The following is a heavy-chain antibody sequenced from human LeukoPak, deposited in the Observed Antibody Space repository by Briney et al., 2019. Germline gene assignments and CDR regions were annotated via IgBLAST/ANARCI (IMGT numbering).Heavy chain of an antibody. J-gene: IGHJ4*02. CDR2: IWYDGSSK. CDR3: ARDWLNGVGATQIAPGFDY. Sequence: PGGSLRLSCAASGFTFSSYGMHWVRQAPGKGLEWVAVIWYDGSSKYCADSVKGRFTISRDNSKNTLYLQMNSLRAEDTAVYYCARDWLNGVGATQIAPGFDYWGQGILVIVSS. D-gene: IGHD1-26*01. CDR1: GFTFSSYG. V-gene: IGHV3-33*01.